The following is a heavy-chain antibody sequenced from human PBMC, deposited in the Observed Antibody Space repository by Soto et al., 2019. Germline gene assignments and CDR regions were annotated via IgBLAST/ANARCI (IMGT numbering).Heavy chain of an antibody. CDR2: IVVDSNTA. Sequence: QVVLLQSGAEVKEPGSSVRVSCQVSGSTFNNFAFSSVRQAPGHGPEWMGGIVVDSNTAESSQRFQARVTITADTFTDTFYMELGSLTFEDPAVYYCARASKRWEVNYYFDFWGQGTLVTVSS. J-gene: IGHJ4*02. V-gene: IGHV1-69*06. CDR3: ARASKRWEVNYYFDF. CDR1: GSTFNNFA. D-gene: IGHD1-26*01.